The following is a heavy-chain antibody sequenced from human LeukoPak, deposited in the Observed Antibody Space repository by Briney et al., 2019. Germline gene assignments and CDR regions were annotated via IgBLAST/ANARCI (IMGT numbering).Heavy chain of an antibody. CDR2: INWNGGST. Sequence: AETLTLTCAASGFTINDYSMSWVRHAPGQGMELDSGINWNGGSTGYADSVKGRFTISRDNAKNSLYLQMNSLRAEDTALYYCARGDSTSLYYFDYWGQGTLVTVSS. CDR3: ARGDSTSLYYFDY. J-gene: IGHJ4*02. CDR1: GFTINDYS. V-gene: IGHV3-20*04. D-gene: IGHD2-2*01.